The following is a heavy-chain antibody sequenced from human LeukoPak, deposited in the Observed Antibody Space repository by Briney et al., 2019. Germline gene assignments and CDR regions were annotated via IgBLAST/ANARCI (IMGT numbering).Heavy chain of an antibody. J-gene: IGHJ4*02. D-gene: IGHD3-9*01. CDR2: ISGSGGST. CDR1: AFTFSNYA. Sequence: GGSLRLSCAASAFTFSNYAMTCVRHAPGQGLEWVSAISGSGGSTYYANAVKGRFTISRDNSKNTLYLQMSSLRADDTAVYYCAKCSRVDWLPIDYWGRGTLVTVSS. V-gene: IGHV3-23*01. CDR3: AKCSRVDWLPIDY.